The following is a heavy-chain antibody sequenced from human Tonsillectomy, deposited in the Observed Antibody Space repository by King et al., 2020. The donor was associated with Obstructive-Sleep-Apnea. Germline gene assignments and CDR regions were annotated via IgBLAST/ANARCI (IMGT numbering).Heavy chain of an antibody. J-gene: IGHJ4*02. CDR2: IFSNDEK. Sequence: TLKESGPVLVKPTETLSLTCTVSGFSLINARMGVSWIRQPPGKALEWLAHIFSNDEKSYSTSLKSRLTLSKDTSKSQVVLTMTNMDPGDPATYFCAREYSSSWYDYFDYWGQGTLVTVSS. D-gene: IGHD6-13*01. CDR1: GFSLINARMG. CDR3: AREYSSSWYDYFDY. V-gene: IGHV2-26*01.